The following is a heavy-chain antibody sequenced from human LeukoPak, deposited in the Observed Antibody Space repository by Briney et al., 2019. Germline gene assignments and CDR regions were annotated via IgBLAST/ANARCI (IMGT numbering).Heavy chain of an antibody. V-gene: IGHV3-33*01. CDR3: AREDLTYDSSGYYDNWFDP. J-gene: IGHJ5*02. Sequence: PGGSLRLSCAASGFTFSSYGMNWVRQAPGKGLEWVAVIWYDGSNKYYADSMKSRFTISRDNSKNTLYLQMNSLRAEDTAVYYCAREDLTYDSSGYYDNWFDPWGQGTLVTVSS. D-gene: IGHD3-22*01. CDR1: GFTFSSYG. CDR2: IWYDGSNK.